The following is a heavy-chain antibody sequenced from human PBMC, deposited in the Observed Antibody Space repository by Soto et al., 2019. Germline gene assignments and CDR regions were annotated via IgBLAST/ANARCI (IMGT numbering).Heavy chain of an antibody. J-gene: IGHJ4*02. CDR1: GYLFTSNG. V-gene: IGHV1-18*04. CDR2: INVHNGNS. CDR3: ARVELMIRGRHDY. D-gene: IGHD3-10*01. Sequence: QVQLVQSGAEVKKPGASVKVSCKASGYLFTSNGISWVRQAPGQGLERLGWINVHNGNSNYAQKFQGRVTMTTDTSTSTAYMEVRTLKSDDTAIYYCARVELMIRGRHDYWGQGTLVTVSS.